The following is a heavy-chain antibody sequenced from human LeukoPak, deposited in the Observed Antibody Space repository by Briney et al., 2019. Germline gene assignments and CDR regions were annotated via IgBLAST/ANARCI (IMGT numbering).Heavy chain of an antibody. V-gene: IGHV3-23*01. Sequence: PGGSLRLSCAASGFTFSSYAISWVRQAPGKGLEWVSAISGSGGSTYYADSVKGRFTISRDNSKNTLYLQMNSLRAEDTAVYYCASAGRGYSYGYFDYWGQGTLVTVSS. J-gene: IGHJ4*02. D-gene: IGHD5-18*01. CDR3: ASAGRGYSYGYFDY. CDR2: ISGSGGST. CDR1: GFTFSSYA.